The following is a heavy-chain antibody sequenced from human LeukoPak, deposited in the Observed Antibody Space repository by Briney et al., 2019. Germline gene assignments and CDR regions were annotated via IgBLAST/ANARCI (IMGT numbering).Heavy chain of an antibody. J-gene: IGHJ4*02. CDR2: IRYDGSTK. Sequence: GGSLRLSCAASGFTLICCGMHWVRQAPGKGLEWVAFIRYDGSTKYYADSVKGRFTISRDNSRDTLYLQMNSLRAEDTAVYYCAKDGDDSIDYWGQGTLVTVSS. D-gene: IGHD3-22*01. V-gene: IGHV3-30*02. CDR1: GFTLICCG. CDR3: AKDGDDSIDY.